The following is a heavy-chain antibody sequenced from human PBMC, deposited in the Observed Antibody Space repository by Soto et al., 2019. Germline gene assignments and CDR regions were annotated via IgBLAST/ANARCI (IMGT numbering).Heavy chain of an antibody. CDR1: GFTFSSYG. Sequence: QVQLVESGGGVVLPGRSLRLSCAASGFTFSSYGMHWVRQAPGKGLEWVAVISYDGSNKYYADSVKGRFTISRDNSKNTLYLQMNSLRAEDTAVYYCAKDRLYSSSNIGDYWGQGTLVTVSS. V-gene: IGHV3-30*18. J-gene: IGHJ4*02. CDR3: AKDRLYSSSNIGDY. CDR2: ISYDGSNK. D-gene: IGHD6-6*01.